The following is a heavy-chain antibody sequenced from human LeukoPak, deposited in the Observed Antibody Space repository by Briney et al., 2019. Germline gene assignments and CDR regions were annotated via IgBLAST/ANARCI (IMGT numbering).Heavy chain of an antibody. CDR2: IKSDGSST. D-gene: IGHD5-18*01. Sequence: GESLRLSCAASGFTFSSYWMHWVRHTPGKGLVWVSRIKSDGSSTSYADSVKGRFTISRDNAKNTLYLQMNSLRAEDTAVYYCARDGYSFGHDFDYWGQGTLVTVSS. V-gene: IGHV3-74*01. CDR3: ARDGYSFGHDFDY. CDR1: GFTFSSYW. J-gene: IGHJ4*02.